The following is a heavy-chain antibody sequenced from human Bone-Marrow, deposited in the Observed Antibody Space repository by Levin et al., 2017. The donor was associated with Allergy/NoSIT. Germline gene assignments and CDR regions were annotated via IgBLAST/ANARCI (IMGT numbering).Heavy chain of an antibody. V-gene: IGHV3-30*03. J-gene: IGHJ3*01. Sequence: GGSLRLSCAASGFTFSAFGMHWVRQTPDNRLEWMAVISYDADQTHHADSVKGRFPISRDNSKKTLYLHMNSLTPDDTAMYYCARSMRKSCGPDCYSHSAVFDAWGQGTMVTVSS. CDR3: ARSMRKSCGPDCYSHSAVFDA. D-gene: IGHD2-21*02. CDR1: GFTFSAFG. CDR2: ISYDADQT.